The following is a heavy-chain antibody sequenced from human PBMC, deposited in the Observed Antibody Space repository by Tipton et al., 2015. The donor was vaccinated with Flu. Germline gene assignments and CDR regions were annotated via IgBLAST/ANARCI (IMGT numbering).Heavy chain of an antibody. J-gene: IGHJ4*02. CDR3: VAHWMGRPGFDH. Sequence: SLRLSCAASGFMFSGYWMSWVRQAPGKGMEWVANINQDGGLNYYLDSVRGRFTISRDNAKKSLYLQMDSLRAEDTAAYYCVAHWMGRPGFDHWGKGTLVSVSS. D-gene: IGHD2-2*03. V-gene: IGHV3-7*01. CDR2: INQDGGLN. CDR1: GFMFSGYW.